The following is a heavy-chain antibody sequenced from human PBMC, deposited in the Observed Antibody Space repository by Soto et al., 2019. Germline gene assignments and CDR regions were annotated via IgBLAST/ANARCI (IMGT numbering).Heavy chain of an antibody. CDR2: IYHSGST. CDR3: ERWRGRDAFDI. D-gene: IGHD3-10*01. V-gene: IGHV4-38-2*01. Sequence: SETLSLTCAVSGYSISSGYYWGWIRQPPGKGLEWIGSIYHSGSTYYNPSLKSRVTISVDTSKNQFSLKLSSVTAADTAVYYCERWRGRDAFDIWGQGTMVTVSS. CDR1: GYSISSGYY. J-gene: IGHJ3*02.